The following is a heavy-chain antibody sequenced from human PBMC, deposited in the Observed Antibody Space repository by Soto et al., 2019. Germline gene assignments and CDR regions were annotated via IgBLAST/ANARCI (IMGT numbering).Heavy chain of an antibody. CDR1: GFTFSSSG. CDR3: AKEGYYYDSSGYHLLDY. Sequence: QVQLVESGGGVVQPGRSLRLSCAASGFTFSSSGMHWARQAPGKGLEWVAVISYDGSNQYYADSVKGRFTISRDNSKNTLYLQMNSLRAEDKAVYYCAKEGYYYDSSGYHLLDYWGQGTLVTVSS. J-gene: IGHJ4*02. D-gene: IGHD3-22*01. V-gene: IGHV3-30*18. CDR2: ISYDGSNQ.